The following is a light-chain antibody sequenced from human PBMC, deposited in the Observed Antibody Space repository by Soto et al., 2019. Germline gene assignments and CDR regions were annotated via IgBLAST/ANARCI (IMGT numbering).Light chain of an antibody. J-gene: IGLJ3*02. Sequence: QSALTQPASVSGSLVQSITISCTGTSSDVGAYNYVSWYQQYPGKAPKFMIYEVSNRPSGVSNRFSGSKSGNTASLTISGLQDEDEADYYCTSYTSSSTWVFGGGTKLTVL. V-gene: IGLV2-14*01. CDR2: EVS. CDR1: SSDVGAYNY. CDR3: TSYTSSSTWV.